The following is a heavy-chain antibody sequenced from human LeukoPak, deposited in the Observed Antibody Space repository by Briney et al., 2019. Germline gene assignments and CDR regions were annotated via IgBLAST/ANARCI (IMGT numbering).Heavy chain of an antibody. V-gene: IGHV3-30*04. CDR1: GFTFSSYA. CDR2: ISYDGSNK. J-gene: IGHJ4*02. D-gene: IGHD6-13*01. CDR3: AREVIAAFDY. Sequence: PGGSLRLSCAASGFTFSSYAMHWVRQAPGNGLEWVAVISYDGSNKYYADSVKGRFTISRDNSKNTLYLQMNSLRAEDTAVYYCAREVIAAFDYWGQGTLVTVSS.